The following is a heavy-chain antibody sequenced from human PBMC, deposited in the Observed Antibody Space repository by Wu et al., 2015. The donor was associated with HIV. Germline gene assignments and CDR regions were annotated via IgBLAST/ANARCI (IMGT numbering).Heavy chain of an antibody. V-gene: IGHV1-18*01. J-gene: IGHJ4*02. CDR3: ARGHYYDTGSSPIY. D-gene: IGHD3-22*01. CDR2: ISAQNGNR. Sequence: VQLVQSGGEVKKPGASVKVACKSSGYIFSDFGVHWVRQAPGEGLEWMGWISAQNGNRKYAQKFQGRVTMTTETSSSTAYMELRSLRSEDTAVYFCARGHYYDTGSSPIYWGPGTRVTVSS. CDR1: GYIFSDFG.